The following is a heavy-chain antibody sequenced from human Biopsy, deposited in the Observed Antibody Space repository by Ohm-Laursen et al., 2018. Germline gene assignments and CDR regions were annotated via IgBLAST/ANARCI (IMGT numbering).Heavy chain of an antibody. V-gene: IGHV3-15*05. CDR3: TAGIPGLSRSSDY. CDR2: VKSNANGGTT. CDR1: GITFNSDW. Sequence: SLRLSCTASGITFNSDWMSWVRQAPGKGLECVALVKSNANGGTTEYPAPVEGRFSISRDDSRNTVYLHMSSLNTDDTAMYFCTAGIPGLSRSSDYWGQGTLVTVSS. J-gene: IGHJ4*02. D-gene: IGHD6-19*01.